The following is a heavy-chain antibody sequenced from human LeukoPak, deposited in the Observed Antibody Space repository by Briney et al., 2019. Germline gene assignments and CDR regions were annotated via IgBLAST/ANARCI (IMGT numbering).Heavy chain of an antibody. CDR1: GGSISGANW. CDR2: VYHSGST. CDR3: ARHDSGYFDY. Sequence: PSGTLSLTCTVSGGSISGANWWSWVRQTPGKGLEWIGEVYHSGSTNYNPSLKSRVTISVDTSKNQFSLKLSSVTAADTAVYYCARHDSGYFDYWGQGTLVTVSS. J-gene: IGHJ4*02. D-gene: IGHD3-22*01. V-gene: IGHV4-4*02.